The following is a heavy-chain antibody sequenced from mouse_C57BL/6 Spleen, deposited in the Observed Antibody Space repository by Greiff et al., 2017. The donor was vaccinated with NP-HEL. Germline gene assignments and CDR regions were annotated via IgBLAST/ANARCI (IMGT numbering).Heavy chain of an antibody. V-gene: IGHV1-81*01. CDR1: GYTFTSYG. CDR3: ASKGFITTVVASFDV. CDR2: IYPRSGNT. Sequence: QVQLKQSGAELARPGASVKLSCKASGYTFTSYGISWVKQRTGQGLEWIGEIYPRSGNTYYNEKFKGKATLTADKSSSTAYMELRSLTSEDSAVYFCASKGFITTVVASFDVWGTGTTVTVSS. D-gene: IGHD1-1*01. J-gene: IGHJ1*03.